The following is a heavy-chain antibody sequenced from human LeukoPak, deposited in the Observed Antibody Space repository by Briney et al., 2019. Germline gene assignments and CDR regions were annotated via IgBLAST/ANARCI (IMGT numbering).Heavy chain of an antibody. J-gene: IGHJ4*02. Sequence: PSETLSLTCTVSGGSISSSSYYWGWIRQPPGKGLEWIGSIYYSGSTYYNPSLKSRVTISVDTSKNQFSLKLSSVTAADTAVYYCARDGRVAAKNHDYWGQGTLVTVSS. CDR2: IYYSGST. V-gene: IGHV4-39*07. CDR3: ARDGRVAAKNHDY. CDR1: GGSISSSSYY. D-gene: IGHD2-15*01.